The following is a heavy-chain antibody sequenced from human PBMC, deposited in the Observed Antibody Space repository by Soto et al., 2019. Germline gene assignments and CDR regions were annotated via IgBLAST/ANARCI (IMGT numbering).Heavy chain of an antibody. Sequence: GGSLRLSCAASGFTFSSYGMHWVRQAPGKGLEWVAVIWYDGSNKYYADSVKGRFTISRDNSKNTLYLQMNSLRAEDTAVYYCARSSDSSGPLLDYWGQGTLVTVSS. CDR1: GFTFSSYG. CDR3: ARSSDSSGPLLDY. J-gene: IGHJ4*02. CDR2: IWYDGSNK. V-gene: IGHV3-33*01. D-gene: IGHD3-22*01.